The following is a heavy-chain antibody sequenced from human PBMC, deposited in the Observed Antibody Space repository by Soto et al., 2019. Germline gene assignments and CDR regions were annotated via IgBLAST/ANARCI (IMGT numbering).Heavy chain of an antibody. CDR3: ARRAVAELPGWFDP. CDR1: GGSISSYY. D-gene: IGHD6-19*01. J-gene: IGHJ5*02. V-gene: IGHV4-59*08. CDR2: IYYSGST. Sequence: SETLSLTCTVSGGSISSYYWSWIRQPPGKGLEWIGYIYYSGSTNYNPSLKSRVTISVDTSKNQFSLKLSSVTAADTAVYYCARRAVAELPGWFDPWGQGTLVTVSS.